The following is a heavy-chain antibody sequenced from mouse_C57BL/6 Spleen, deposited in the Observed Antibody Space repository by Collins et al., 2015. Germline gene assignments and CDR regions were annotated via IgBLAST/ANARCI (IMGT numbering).Heavy chain of an antibody. V-gene: IGHV1S29*02. CDR1: GYTFTDYN. Sequence: EVQLQQSGPELVKPGASVKISCKASGYTFTDYNMHWVKQSHGKSLEWIGYIYPYNGGTGYNQKFKSKATLTVDNSSSTAYMELRSLTSEDSAVYYCASNYGSSCGGAMDYWGQGTSVTVSS. J-gene: IGHJ4*01. CDR2: IYPYNGGT. CDR3: ASNYGSSCGGAMDY. D-gene: IGHD1-1*01.